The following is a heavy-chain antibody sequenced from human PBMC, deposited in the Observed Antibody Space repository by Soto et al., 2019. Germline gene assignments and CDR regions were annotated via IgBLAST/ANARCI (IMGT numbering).Heavy chain of an antibody. J-gene: IGHJ6*02. CDR2: IIPIFGTA. CDR1: GGTFSSYA. Sequence: QVQLVQSGAEVKKPGSSVKVSCKASGGTFSSYAISWVRQAPGQGLEWMGGIIPIFGTANYAQKFQGRVTITADEXMSXAXMELSSLRSEDTAVYYCASCAVVVVADHYYYYGMDVWGQGTTVTVSS. D-gene: IGHD2-15*01. V-gene: IGHV1-69*12. CDR3: ASCAVVVVADHYYYYGMDV.